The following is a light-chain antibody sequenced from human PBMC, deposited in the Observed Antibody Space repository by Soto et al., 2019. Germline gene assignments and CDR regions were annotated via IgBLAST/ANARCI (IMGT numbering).Light chain of an antibody. CDR2: HTS. V-gene: IGKV3-20*01. CDR3: HQHTRSPGT. J-gene: IGKJ1*01. CDR1: QTVDRNY. Sequence: EIVLTQSPGTLSLSKGQRASLSCRASQTVDRNYLAWYQQRPGQAPRVLIHHTSRRASGIPDRFSGAGSGTDFTLTISRLEPEDFAVYFCHQHTRSPGTFGQGTKVEIK.